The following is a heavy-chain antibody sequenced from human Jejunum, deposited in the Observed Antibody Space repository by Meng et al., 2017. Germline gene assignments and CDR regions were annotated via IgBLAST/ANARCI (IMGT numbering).Heavy chain of an antibody. Sequence: GESLKISCAASGFTFRTSCMDWVRQAPGKGLEWVASISWSSRYIYYADSVKGRFSISRDNANNFLYLQMTSLSADDTAVYYCARSDGFGSYGFKSWGQGTMVTVSS. CDR1: GFTFRTSC. CDR2: ISWSSRYI. J-gene: IGHJ3*02. V-gene: IGHV3-21*01. CDR3: ARSDGFGSYGFKS. D-gene: IGHD3-16*01.